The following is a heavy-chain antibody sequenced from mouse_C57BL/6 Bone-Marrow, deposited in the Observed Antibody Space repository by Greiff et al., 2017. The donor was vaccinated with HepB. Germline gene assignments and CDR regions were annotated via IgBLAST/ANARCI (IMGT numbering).Heavy chain of an antibody. J-gene: IGHJ2*01. D-gene: IGHD1-1*01. CDR3: ARPLITTVVAGSYFDY. CDR1: GFTFSDYG. Sequence: EVMLVESGGGLVKPGGSLKLSCAASGFTFSDYGMHWVRQAPEKGLEWVAYISSGSSTIYYADTVKGRFTISRDNAKNTLFLQMTSLRSEDTAMYYCARPLITTVVAGSYFDYWGQGTTLTVSS. V-gene: IGHV5-17*01. CDR2: ISSGSSTI.